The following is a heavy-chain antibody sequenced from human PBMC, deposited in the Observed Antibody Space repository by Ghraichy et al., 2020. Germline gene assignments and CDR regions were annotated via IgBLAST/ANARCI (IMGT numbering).Heavy chain of an antibody. Sequence: QTLSLTCAISGDSVSSNSVIWNWLRQSPSRGLEWLGRTYYRSKWYTDYAVSVKSRITINPDTSKNQLSLQLNSVTPEDTAMYYCARRACSGDNCYYDYWGQGTLVTVSS. J-gene: IGHJ4*02. V-gene: IGHV6-1*01. CDR3: ARRACSGDNCYYDY. D-gene: IGHD2-21*02. CDR1: GDSVSSNSVI. CDR2: TYYRSKWYT.